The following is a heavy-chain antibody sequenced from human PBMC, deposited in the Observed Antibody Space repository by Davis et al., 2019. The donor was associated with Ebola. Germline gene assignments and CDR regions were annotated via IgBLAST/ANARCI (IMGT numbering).Heavy chain of an antibody. Sequence: ASVTVSCKASGYTFTSYGISWVRQAPGQGLEWMGWISAYNGNTNYAQKLQGRVTMTTDTSTRTAYMELRRLRSDDTAVYYCARDTRFLEWLLYRYFGMDVWGQGTTVTVSS. D-gene: IGHD3-3*01. J-gene: IGHJ6*02. CDR2: ISAYNGNT. CDR3: ARDTRFLEWLLYRYFGMDV. CDR1: GYTFTSYG. V-gene: IGHV1-18*01.